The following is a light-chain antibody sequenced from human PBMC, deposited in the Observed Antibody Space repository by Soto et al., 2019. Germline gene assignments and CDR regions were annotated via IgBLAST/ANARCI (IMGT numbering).Light chain of an antibody. CDR3: QQLNSYPLT. V-gene: IGKV1-9*01. CDR2: AAS. Sequence: IQLTQYPSSLSASVGDRVTITCRATQGISSYLAWYQQKPGKAPKLLIYAASTLQTGFPSRFSGSGSGTDFTLTISSLQPEDVATYYCQQLNSYPLTFGGGTKVDIK. J-gene: IGKJ4*01. CDR1: QGISSY.